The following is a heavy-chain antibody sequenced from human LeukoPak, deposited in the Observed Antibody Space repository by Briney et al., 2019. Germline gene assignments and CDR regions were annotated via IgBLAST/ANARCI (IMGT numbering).Heavy chain of an antibody. Sequence: ASVKVSRKASGYSFTGYHIHWVRQAPGQGLEWMGWINPNSGGTNYAQKIQDRVTMTRDTSISTAYMELSRLRSDDTAVYYCAAVQNYYDGLDVWGQAIKVTVSS. CDR2: INPNSGGT. V-gene: IGHV1-2*02. D-gene: IGHD3-10*01. CDR1: GYSFTGYH. J-gene: IGHJ6*02. CDR3: AAVQNYYDGLDV.